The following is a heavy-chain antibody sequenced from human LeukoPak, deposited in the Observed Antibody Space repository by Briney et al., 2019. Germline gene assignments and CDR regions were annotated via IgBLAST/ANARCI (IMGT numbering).Heavy chain of an antibody. CDR3: ARQPPGSGYQYRYYFDY. J-gene: IGHJ4*02. CDR1: GGSVNSGGYY. V-gene: IGHV4-31*03. CDR2: IYFSGST. Sequence: SETLSLTCPVSGGSVNSGGYYWSWIRQYPGRGLEWIGYIYFSGSTFYNPSFESRVFISLDTSKNQFSLRLSSVTAADTAIYYCARQPPGSGYQYRYYFDYWGQGTLVTVSS. D-gene: IGHD3-22*01.